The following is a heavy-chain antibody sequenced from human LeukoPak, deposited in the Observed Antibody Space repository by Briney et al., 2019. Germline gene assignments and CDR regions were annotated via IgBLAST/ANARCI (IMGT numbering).Heavy chain of an antibody. D-gene: IGHD3-22*01. V-gene: IGHV1-69*13. CDR3: ARSGDSSGYYYGERY. CDR1: GGTFSRYA. J-gene: IGHJ4*02. CDR2: IISILGTT. Sequence: SVKVSCKASGGTFSRYAISWVRQAPGQGLEWMGGIISILGTTKYAQKFQGRVTITADESTSTAYMELSSLRSEDTAVYHCARSGDSSGYYYGERYWGQGTLVTVSS.